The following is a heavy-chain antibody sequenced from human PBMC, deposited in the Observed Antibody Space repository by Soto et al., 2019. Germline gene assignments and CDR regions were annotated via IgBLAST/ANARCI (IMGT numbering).Heavy chain of an antibody. J-gene: IGHJ4*02. CDR2: ISGRGGSP. D-gene: IGHD3-22*01. V-gene: IGHV3-23*01. CDR1: GFTFSSYA. CDR3: AKDSFEVDSSGRSFHY. Sequence: EVQLLESGGGLVQPGGSLRLSCAASGFTFSSYAMSWVRQAPGKGLEWVSAISGRGGSPYYADSVKGRFTISRDNSQNTLYLQMNSLTAEDTAVYYCAKDSFEVDSSGRSFHYWGQGTLVTVSS.